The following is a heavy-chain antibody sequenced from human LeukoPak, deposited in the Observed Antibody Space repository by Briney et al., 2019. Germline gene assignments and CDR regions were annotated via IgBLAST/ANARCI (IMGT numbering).Heavy chain of an antibody. CDR2: ISAYNGNT. Sequence: ASVTVSCKASGYTFTSYGISWVRQAPGQGLEWMGWISAYNGNTNYAQKLRGRVTMTTDTSTSTAYMELRSLRSDDTAVYYCAREHDVATFDYWGQGTLVTVSS. D-gene: IGHD5-12*01. J-gene: IGHJ4*02. CDR1: GYTFTSYG. CDR3: AREHDVATFDY. V-gene: IGHV1-18*01.